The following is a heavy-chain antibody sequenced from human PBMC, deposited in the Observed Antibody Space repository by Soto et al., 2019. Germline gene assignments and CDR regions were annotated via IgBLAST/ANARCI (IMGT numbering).Heavy chain of an antibody. J-gene: IGHJ6*02. D-gene: IGHD3-10*01. CDR1: GFTLSNHD. CDR3: ARGPGSPRYYNGMDV. CDR2: IGIGGDT. V-gene: IGHV3-13*01. Sequence: EVQLVESGGGLVQPGGSLRLSCAASGFTLSNHDMYWVRQGKGKGLEWVSAIGIGGDTYYPGSVKGRFTISRQNARNSLYLQMNNLRAGDTAVYDCARGPGSPRYYNGMDVWGQGTTVTVSS.